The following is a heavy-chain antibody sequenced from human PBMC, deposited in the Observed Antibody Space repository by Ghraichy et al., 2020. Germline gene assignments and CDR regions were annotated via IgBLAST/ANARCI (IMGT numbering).Heavy chain of an antibody. CDR3: ARASYCSGGSCYPGILDY. D-gene: IGHD2-15*01. Sequence: SETLSLTCAVYGGSFSGYYWSWIRQPPGKGLEWIGEINHSGSTNYNPSLKSRVTISVDTSKNQFSLKLSSVTAADTAVYYCARASYCSGGSCYPGILDYWGQGTLVTVSS. CDR1: GGSFSGYY. J-gene: IGHJ4*02. V-gene: IGHV4-34*01. CDR2: INHSGST.